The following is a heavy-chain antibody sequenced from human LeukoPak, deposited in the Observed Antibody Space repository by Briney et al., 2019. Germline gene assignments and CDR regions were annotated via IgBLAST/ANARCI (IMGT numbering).Heavy chain of an antibody. CDR2: IYYSGST. CDR1: GGSISSSSYY. V-gene: IGHV4-39*07. D-gene: IGHD2-2*01. CDR3: ARSGYWDYQLLPYYFDY. Sequence: SETLSLTCTVSGGSISSSSYYWGWIRQPPGKGLEWIGSIYYSGSTYYNPSLKSRITISVDTSKNQFSLKLSSVTAADTAVYYCARSGYWDYQLLPYYFDYWGQGTLVTVSS. J-gene: IGHJ4*02.